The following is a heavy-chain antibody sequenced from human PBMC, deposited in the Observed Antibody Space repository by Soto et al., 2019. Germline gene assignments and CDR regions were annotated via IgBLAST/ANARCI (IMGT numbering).Heavy chain of an antibody. CDR1: GITFSSYS. CDR3: VGDQDVHTPMVHGNY. V-gene: IGHV3-48*02. D-gene: IGHD5-18*01. CDR2: ISSSKTT. J-gene: IGHJ4*02. Sequence: EVQLVESGVGLVQPGESLRLCCTASGITFSSYSMNWVRQAPGKGLEWLSYISSSKTTYADSVKGRFTISRDNAKNSVYLQMNSLRDEDTAVYYCVGDQDVHTPMVHGNYWGRGTRVTVSS.